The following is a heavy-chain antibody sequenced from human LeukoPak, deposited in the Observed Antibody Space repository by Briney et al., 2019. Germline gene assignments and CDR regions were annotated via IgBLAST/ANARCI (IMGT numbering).Heavy chain of an antibody. D-gene: IGHD6-19*01. CDR3: ASDNGSGRYEGPFDS. V-gene: IGHV4-4*07. CDR2: IYTSGST. CDR1: GGSISSYY. Sequence: SETLSLTCTVSGGSISSYYWSWIRQPAGKGLEWIGRIYTSGSTNYNPSLKSRVTMSVDTSKNQFSLKLSSVTAADTAVYYCASDNGSGRYEGPFDSWGQGTLVTVSS. J-gene: IGHJ4*02.